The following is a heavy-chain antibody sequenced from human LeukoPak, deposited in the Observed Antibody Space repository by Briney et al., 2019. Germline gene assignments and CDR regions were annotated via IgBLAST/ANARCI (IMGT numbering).Heavy chain of an antibody. CDR1: GFTFSSYS. J-gene: IGHJ4*02. CDR3: AREGGWNDFDY. D-gene: IGHD1-1*01. CDR2: ISSSSSTI. Sequence: GGSLRLSCAASGFTFSSYSMNWVRQAPGKGLEWVSYISSSSSTIYYADSVKGRFTFSRDNARNSLYLQMNSLRADDTAIYYCAREGGWNDFDYWGQGTLVTVSS. V-gene: IGHV3-48*04.